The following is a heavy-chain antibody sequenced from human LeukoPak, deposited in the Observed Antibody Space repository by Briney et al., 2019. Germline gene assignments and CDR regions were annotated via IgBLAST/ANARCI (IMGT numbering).Heavy chain of an antibody. CDR1: GFTFSDYY. V-gene: IGHV3-11*04. CDR2: ISRGISTI. CDR3: ARPLSSGWYYFDY. J-gene: IGHJ4*02. Sequence: PGGSLRLSCAASGFTFSDYYMAWIRQAPGKGLEWVSYISRGISTIYYADSVKGRFTISRDNAKNSLYLQMNSLRAEDTAVYYCARPLSSGWYYFDYWGQGTLVTVSS. D-gene: IGHD6-19*01.